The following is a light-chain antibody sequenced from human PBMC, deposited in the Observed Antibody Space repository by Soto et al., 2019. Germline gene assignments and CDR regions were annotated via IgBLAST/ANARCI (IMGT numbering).Light chain of an antibody. J-gene: IGKJ1*01. Sequence: EIVMTQSPPTLSVSLGERATLSCRASQSVSRSYLVWYQQKPGQAPTLLMYGESIRAAGVPDRFSGSGSGTEFTLTIRRLAPADFTVYYSNHYGTFGQGTKVDIK. CDR3: NHYGT. CDR1: QSVSRSY. CDR2: GES. V-gene: IGKV3-20*01.